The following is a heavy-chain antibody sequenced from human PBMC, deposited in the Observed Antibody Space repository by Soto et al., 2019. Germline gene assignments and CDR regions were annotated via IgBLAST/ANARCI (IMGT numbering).Heavy chain of an antibody. CDR1: GGSISRNY. CDR2: VYYTGST. D-gene: IGHD6-19*01. V-gene: IGHV4-59*01. Sequence: QVQLQESGPGLVRPSETLSLTCTVSGGSISRNYWTWIRQPPGKGLEWIGYVYYTGSTNYNPSLTSRVTISVDTSKNQFSLKLSSVTAADTAVYYCAREWQQWLASGFDYWGQGTLVTVSS. J-gene: IGHJ4*02. CDR3: AREWQQWLASGFDY.